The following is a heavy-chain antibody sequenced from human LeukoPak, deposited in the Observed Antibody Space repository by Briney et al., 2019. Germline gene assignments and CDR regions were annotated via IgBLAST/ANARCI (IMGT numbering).Heavy chain of an antibody. Sequence: GRSLRLSCAASGFIFKKYWMNWVRQVPGKGLECLANIKEDGSETYYADSVKGRFTISRDNPKNLLFLQINSLRVEDTAVYYCARETPRRGETRDGYRWGQGTVVTVSS. D-gene: IGHD5-24*01. V-gene: IGHV3-7*01. J-gene: IGHJ4*02. CDR2: IKEDGSET. CDR3: ARETPRRGETRDGYR. CDR1: GFIFKKYW.